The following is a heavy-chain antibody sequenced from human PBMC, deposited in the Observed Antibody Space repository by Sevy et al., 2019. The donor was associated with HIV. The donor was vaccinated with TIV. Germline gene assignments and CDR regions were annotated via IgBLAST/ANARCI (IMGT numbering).Heavy chain of an antibody. CDR1: GYTFTGYY. J-gene: IGHJ4*02. V-gene: IGHV1-2*02. CDR3: ARGVEMATTPFDY. D-gene: IGHD2-15*01. Sequence: ASVKVSCKASGYTFTGYYMHWVRQAPGQGLEWMGWINPNSGGTNYAQKFQGRVTMTRDTSISTAYMELSRLRSDDTAVYXCARGVEMATTPFDYWGQGTLVTVSS. CDR2: INPNSGGT.